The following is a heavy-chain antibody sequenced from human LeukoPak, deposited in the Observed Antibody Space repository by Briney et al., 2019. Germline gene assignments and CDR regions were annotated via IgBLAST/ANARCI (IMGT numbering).Heavy chain of an antibody. D-gene: IGHD2-2*01. CDR1: GGSISSYY. J-gene: IGHJ6*03. Sequence: SETLSLTCTVSGGSISSYYWSWIRQPPGKGLEWIGYIYYSGSTNYNPSLKSRVTISVDTSKNQFSLKLSSVTAADTAVYYCARGREDIVLLPGTKQKSYYMDVWGKGTTVTVSS. CDR2: IYYSGST. V-gene: IGHV4-59*12. CDR3: ARGREDIVLLPGTKQKSYYMDV.